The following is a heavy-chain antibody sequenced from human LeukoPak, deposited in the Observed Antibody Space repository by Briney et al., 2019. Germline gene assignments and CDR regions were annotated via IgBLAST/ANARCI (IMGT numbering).Heavy chain of an antibody. Sequence: SETLSLTCTVSGGSISSYYWSWIRQPAGKGPEWIGRIYTSGSTNYNPSLKSRVTMSVDTSKNQFSLKLSSVTAADTAVYYCARGNYDFWSGYYSHFDYWGQGTLVTVSS. CDR2: IYTSGST. CDR1: GGSISSYY. CDR3: ARGNYDFWSGYYSHFDY. D-gene: IGHD3-3*01. J-gene: IGHJ4*02. V-gene: IGHV4-4*07.